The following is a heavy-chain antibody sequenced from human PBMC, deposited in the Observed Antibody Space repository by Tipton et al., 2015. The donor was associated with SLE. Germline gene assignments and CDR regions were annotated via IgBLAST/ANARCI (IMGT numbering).Heavy chain of an antibody. CDR3: ARQRTIFGA. CDR2: IYYSGSA. D-gene: IGHD3-3*01. J-gene: IGHJ5*02. CDR1: DYSISSTYY. V-gene: IGHV4-38-2*01. Sequence: TLSLTCVASDYSISSTYYWGWIRQPPGKGLEWIGSIYYSGSAYYNASLKSRVTISVDTSKNHFSLKVSSVTAADTAVYYCARQRTIFGAWGQGTLVTVSS.